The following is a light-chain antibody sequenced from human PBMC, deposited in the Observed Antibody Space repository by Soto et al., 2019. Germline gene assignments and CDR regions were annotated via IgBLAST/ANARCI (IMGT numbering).Light chain of an antibody. CDR1: QSVSRNS. CDR3: QQYGTSPPT. Sequence: ELVLTQSPGTLSLSPGERATLSCRASQSVSRNSLAWYQQQPGQAPRLLIYGASSRATEIPDRLSGSGSGTDFTLIVSRLEPEDFAVYFCQQYGTSPPTFGPGTKVDIK. CDR2: GAS. V-gene: IGKV3-20*01. J-gene: IGKJ3*01.